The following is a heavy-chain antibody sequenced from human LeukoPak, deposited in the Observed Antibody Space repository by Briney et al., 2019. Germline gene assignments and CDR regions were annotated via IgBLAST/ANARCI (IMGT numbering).Heavy chain of an antibody. J-gene: IGHJ4*02. CDR3: ARLNITGNGPDY. V-gene: IGHV3-7*01. CDR2: VNHDGSDK. CDR1: GFTFRKFW. Sequence: PGGSLRLSCAASGFTFRKFWMSWVRQAPGRGLEWVAHVNHDGSDKYYVRSVKGRFTISRDNAENSLFLQLSSLRVEDTAVYYCARLNITGNGPDYWGQGTLVTVSS. D-gene: IGHD2-8*01.